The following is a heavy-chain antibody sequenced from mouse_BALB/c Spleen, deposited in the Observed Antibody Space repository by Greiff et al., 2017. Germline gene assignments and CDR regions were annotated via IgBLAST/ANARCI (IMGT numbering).Heavy chain of an antibody. V-gene: IGHV1-87*01. CDR2: IYPGDGDT. CDR3: ARWGYDGYLYYAMDY. J-gene: IGHJ4*01. CDR1: GYTFTSYW. Sequence: VQLQQSGAELARPGASVKLSCKASGYTFTSYWMQWVKQRPGQGLEWIGAIYPGDGDTRYTQKFKCKATLTADKSSSTAYMQLSSLASEDSAVYYCARWGYDGYLYYAMDYWGQGTSVTVSS. D-gene: IGHD2-3*01.